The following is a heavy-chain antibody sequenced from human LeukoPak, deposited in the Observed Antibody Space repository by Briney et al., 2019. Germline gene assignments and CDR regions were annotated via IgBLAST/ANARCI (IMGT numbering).Heavy chain of an antibody. CDR3: ARDLRGYSYGYVDY. Sequence: GGSLRLSCAASGFTFSIYSMNWVRQAPGKGLEWVSSIGSSSSYIYYADSVKGRFTISRDNAKNSLYLQMNSLRAEDTAVYYCARDLRGYSYGYVDYWGQGTLVTVSS. CDR1: GFTFSIYS. J-gene: IGHJ4*02. D-gene: IGHD5-18*01. CDR2: IGSSSSYI. V-gene: IGHV3-21*01.